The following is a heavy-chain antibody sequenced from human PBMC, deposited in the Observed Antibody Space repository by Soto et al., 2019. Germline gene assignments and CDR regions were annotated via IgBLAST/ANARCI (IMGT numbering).Heavy chain of an antibody. J-gene: IGHJ3*02. CDR1: GFTFSSYA. CDR2: ISGSGGST. Sequence: EVQLLESGGGLVQPGGSLRLSCAASGFTFSSYAMSWVRQAPGKGLEWVSAISGSGGSTYYADSVKGRFTISRDNSKNTLYLQMNSLRAEDTAVYYCAKDAYYYDSSGYYYELGAFDIWGQGTMVTVSS. D-gene: IGHD3-22*01. V-gene: IGHV3-23*01. CDR3: AKDAYYYDSSGYYYELGAFDI.